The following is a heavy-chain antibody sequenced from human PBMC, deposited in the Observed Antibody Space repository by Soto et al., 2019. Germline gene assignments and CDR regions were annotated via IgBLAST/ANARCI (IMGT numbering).Heavy chain of an antibody. CDR3: ARLNRLYCITTNCYIVDY. V-gene: IGHV4-61*01. CDR1: GGSVSSGSYY. J-gene: IGHJ4*02. D-gene: IGHD2-2*01. Sequence: PSETLSLTCTVSGGSVSSGSYYWSWIRQPPGKGLEWIGYIYYSGSTNYNPSLKSRVTISVDTSKNQFSLNLSSVTAADMAVYYFARLNRLYCITTNCYIVDYWSQGTLVTVSS. CDR2: IYYSGST.